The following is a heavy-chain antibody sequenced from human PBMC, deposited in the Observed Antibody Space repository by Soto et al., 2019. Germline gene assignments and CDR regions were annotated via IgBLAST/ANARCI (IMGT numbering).Heavy chain of an antibody. D-gene: IGHD2-8*01. CDR3: AKTATMVYAYDYFDY. CDR2: IWYDGSNK. CDR1: GFTFSSYA. Sequence: GGSLRRSCAASGFTFSSYAMHWVRQAPGKGLEWVAVIWYDGSNKYYADSVKGRFTISRDNSKNTLYLQMNSLRAEDTAVYYCAKTATMVYAYDYFDYWGQGTLVTVSS. V-gene: IGHV3-33*06. J-gene: IGHJ4*02.